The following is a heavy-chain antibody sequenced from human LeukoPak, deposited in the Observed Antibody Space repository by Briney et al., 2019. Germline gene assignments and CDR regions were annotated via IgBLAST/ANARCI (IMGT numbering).Heavy chain of an antibody. J-gene: IGHJ4*02. Sequence: SETLSLTCAVYGGSFSGYYWSWIRQPPGKGLEWIGEINHSGSTNYNPSLRSRVTMSEDTSKNQFSLRVSSVTAADTAVYYCAKWACGSGGDCHEFDFWGQGTLVTVSS. V-gene: IGHV4-34*01. CDR2: INHSGST. D-gene: IGHD2-21*02. CDR1: GGSFSGYY. CDR3: AKWACGSGGDCHEFDF.